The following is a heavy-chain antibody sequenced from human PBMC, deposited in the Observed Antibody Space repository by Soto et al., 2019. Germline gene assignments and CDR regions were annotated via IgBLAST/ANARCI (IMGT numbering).Heavy chain of an antibody. D-gene: IGHD3-9*01. CDR3: ARRSKNYDMLTGYYTDGNWFDP. CDR1: GYTLTSYY. J-gene: IGHJ5*02. V-gene: IGHV1-46*01. Sequence: ASVKVSCKASGYTLTSYYIHWVQQAPGQGLEWMGIINPSGGSTSYAQKFQGRVTMTRDTSTSTVYMELSSLRSEDTAVYYCARRSKNYDMLTGYYTDGNWFDPWGQGTPVTVSS. CDR2: INPSGGST.